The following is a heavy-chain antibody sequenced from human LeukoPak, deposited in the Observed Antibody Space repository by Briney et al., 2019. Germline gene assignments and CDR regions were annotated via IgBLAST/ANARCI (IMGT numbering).Heavy chain of an antibody. Sequence: QSGGSLRLSCAASGFSFSGYWMTWVRQAPGKGLEWVANVKSDGSEKYYVDSVKGRFTISRDNAKNSLYLQMNSLRAEDTALYYCAKGYCSSISCLVDYWGQGTLVTVSS. CDR1: GFSFSGYW. V-gene: IGHV3-7*03. CDR2: VKSDGSEK. J-gene: IGHJ4*02. D-gene: IGHD2-2*01. CDR3: AKGYCSSISCLVDY.